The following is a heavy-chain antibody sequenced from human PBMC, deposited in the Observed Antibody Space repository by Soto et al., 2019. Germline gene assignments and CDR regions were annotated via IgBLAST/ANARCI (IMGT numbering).Heavy chain of an antibody. D-gene: IGHD2-2*01. J-gene: IGHJ6*03. CDR1: GFTFSSYW. V-gene: IGHV3-7*01. CDR2: IKQDGSEK. CDR3: ARHDIVVVPAAMFYYYYYMDV. Sequence: EVQLVESGGGLVQPGGSLRLSCAASGFTFSSYWMSWVRQAPGKGLEWVANIKQDGSEKYYVDSVKGRFTISIDNAKNSLYLQMNSLRAEDTAVYYCARHDIVVVPAAMFYYYYYMDVWGKGTTVTVSS.